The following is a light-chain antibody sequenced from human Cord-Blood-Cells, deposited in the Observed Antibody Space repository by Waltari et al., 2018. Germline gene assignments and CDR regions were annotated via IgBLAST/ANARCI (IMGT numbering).Light chain of an antibody. CDR3: SSYTSSSTPWV. V-gene: IGLV2-14*03. CDR2: DVS. CDR1: RSDVGGYNY. Sequence: QSALTQPASVSGSPGQSITISCIGSRSDVGGYNYVPCDQQHPGKAPKLLIYDVSNRTAGGSNRFSGSKSGNTASRTISGLQAEDEADYYCSSYTSSSTPWVFGGGTKLTVL. J-gene: IGLJ3*02.